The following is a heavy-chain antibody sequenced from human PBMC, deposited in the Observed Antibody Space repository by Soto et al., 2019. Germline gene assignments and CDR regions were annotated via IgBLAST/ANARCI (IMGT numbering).Heavy chain of an antibody. V-gene: IGHV4-39*01. CDR1: GGSISSSSYY. Sequence: QLQLQESGPGLVKPSETLSLTCTVSGGSISSSSYYWGWIRQPPGKGLEWIGSIYYSGSTYYNPSLKSRVTISVDTSKNQFSLKLSSVTAADTAVYYCARQTYDFWSGYQTSNYGYFDLWGRGTLVTVSS. D-gene: IGHD3-3*01. CDR2: IYYSGST. J-gene: IGHJ2*01. CDR3: ARQTYDFWSGYQTSNYGYFDL.